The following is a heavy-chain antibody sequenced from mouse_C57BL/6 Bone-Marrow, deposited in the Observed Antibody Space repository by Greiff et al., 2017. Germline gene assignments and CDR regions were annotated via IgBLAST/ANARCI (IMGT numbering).Heavy chain of an antibody. CDR3: ANGGLAY. CDR1: GYTFTSYW. J-gene: IGHJ3*01. Sequence: QVQLQQPGAELVRPGTSVKLSCKASGYTFTSYWMHWVKQRPGQGLEWIGVIVPSDSYTNYNQKFKGKATLTVDTSSSTAYMQLSSLTSGDSAVYDCANGGLAYWGQGTLVTVSA. CDR2: IVPSDSYT. V-gene: IGHV1-59*01.